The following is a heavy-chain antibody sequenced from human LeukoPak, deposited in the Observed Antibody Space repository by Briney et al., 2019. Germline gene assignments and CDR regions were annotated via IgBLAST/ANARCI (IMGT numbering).Heavy chain of an antibody. CDR3: ARDGVLAAFDY. CDR1: GFTFSSYA. V-gene: IGHV3-23*01. J-gene: IGHJ4*02. CDR2: ISGSGDST. D-gene: IGHD6-13*01. Sequence: GGSLRLSCAASGFTFSSYAMSWVRQAPGKGLEWVSAISGSGDSTYSADSVKGRFTISRDNSKNTLYLQMNSLRAEDTAVYYCARDGVLAAFDYWGQGTLVTVSS.